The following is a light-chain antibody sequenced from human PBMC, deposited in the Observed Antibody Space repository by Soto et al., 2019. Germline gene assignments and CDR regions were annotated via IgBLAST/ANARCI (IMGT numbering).Light chain of an antibody. CDR1: QSLLHSNGYTY. CDR2: WGS. J-gene: IGKJ3*01. V-gene: IGKV2-28*01. Sequence: DIVMTQSPLSLLVTPGEPASISCRSSQSLLHSNGYTYLDWYLQKPGQSPQLLIYWGSNRASGVPDRFSGSGSGTDFTLKISRVEAEDVGVYYCMQALQTPLTFGPGTKVDIK. CDR3: MQALQTPLT.